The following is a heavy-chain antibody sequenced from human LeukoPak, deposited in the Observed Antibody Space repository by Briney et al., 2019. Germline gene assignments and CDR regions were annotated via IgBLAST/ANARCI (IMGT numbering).Heavy chain of an antibody. CDR1: GGSISSYY. CDR2: IYYSGST. J-gene: IGHJ4*02. CDR3: ARHARGVVVPL. D-gene: IGHD2-15*01. Sequence: KTSETLSLTCTVSGGSISSYYWSWIRQPPGKGLEWIGYIYYSGSTNYNPSLKSRVTISVDTSKNQFSLKLSSVTAADTAVYYCARHARGVVVPLWGQGTLVTVSS. V-gene: IGHV4-59*08.